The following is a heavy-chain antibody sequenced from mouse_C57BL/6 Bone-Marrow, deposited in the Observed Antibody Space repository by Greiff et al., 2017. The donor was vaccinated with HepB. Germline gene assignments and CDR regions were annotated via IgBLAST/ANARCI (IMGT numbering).Heavy chain of an antibody. CDR3: ARWDYDEGYAMDY. J-gene: IGHJ4*01. V-gene: IGHV1-81*01. D-gene: IGHD2-4*01. CDR1: GYTFTSYG. CDR2: IYPRSGNT. Sequence: QVQLKQSGAELARPGASVKLSCKASGYTFTSYGISWVKQSTGQGLEWIGEIYPRSGNTYYNEKFKGKATLTADKSSSTAYMELRSLTSEDSAVYFCARWDYDEGYAMDYWGQGTSVTVSS.